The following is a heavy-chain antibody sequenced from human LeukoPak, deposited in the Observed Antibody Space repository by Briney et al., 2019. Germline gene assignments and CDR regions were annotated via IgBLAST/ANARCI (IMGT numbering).Heavy chain of an antibody. V-gene: IGHV3-53*04. CDR1: GFTVSSNY. J-gene: IGHJ4*02. CDR3: ARSSSSPNFDY. D-gene: IGHD6-6*01. Sequence: GGSLRLSCAASGFTVSSNYMSWVRQAPGKGLEWVSVIYSGGNTYYADSVKGRFTISRHNTKNTVYLQMNSLRAEDTAVYYCARSSSSPNFDYWGQGTLVTVSS. CDR2: IYSGGNT.